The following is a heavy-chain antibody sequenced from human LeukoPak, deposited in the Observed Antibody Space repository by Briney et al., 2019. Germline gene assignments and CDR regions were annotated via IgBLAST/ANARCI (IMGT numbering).Heavy chain of an antibody. CDR2: INSDGSTT. CDR3: ASLQNVPSYYYYYVMDV. J-gene: IGHJ6*02. D-gene: IGHD2/OR15-2a*01. CDR1: GFTFSNYW. Sequence: GGSLRLSCAASGFTFSNYWMHWVRQAPGKGLVWVSRINSDGSTTNYADSVKGRFTISRDNAKNTLFLQMNSLRAEDAAVYYCASLQNVPSYYYYYVMDVWGQGTTVTVSS. V-gene: IGHV3-74*01.